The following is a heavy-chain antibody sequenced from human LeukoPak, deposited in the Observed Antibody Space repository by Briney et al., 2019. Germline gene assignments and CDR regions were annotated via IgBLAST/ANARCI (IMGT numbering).Heavy chain of an antibody. CDR2: INSDGSST. D-gene: IGHD3-9*01. Sequence: GGSLRLSCAASGLTFSSYWMHWVRQAPGKGLVWVSRINSDGSSTSYADSVKGRFTIFRDNAKNTLYLQMNSLRAEDTAVYYCARDRYGNPTDYWGQGTLVTVSS. CDR1: GLTFSSYW. CDR3: ARDRYGNPTDY. V-gene: IGHV3-74*01. J-gene: IGHJ4*02.